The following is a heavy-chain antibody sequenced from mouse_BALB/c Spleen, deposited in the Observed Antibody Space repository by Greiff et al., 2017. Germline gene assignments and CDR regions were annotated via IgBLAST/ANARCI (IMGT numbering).Heavy chain of an antibody. CDR2: ISSGGSYT. D-gene: IGHD1-1*01. CDR1: GFTFSSYA. V-gene: IGHV5-9-3*01. J-gene: IGHJ2*01. Sequence: DVHLVESGGGLVKPGGSLKLSCAASGFTFSSYAMSWVRQTPEKRLEWVATISSGGSYTYYPDSVKGRFTISRDNAKNTLYLQMSSLRSEDTAMYDCARLPNYYGSSYYFDDWGQGTTLTVSS. CDR3: ARLPNYYGSSYYFDD.